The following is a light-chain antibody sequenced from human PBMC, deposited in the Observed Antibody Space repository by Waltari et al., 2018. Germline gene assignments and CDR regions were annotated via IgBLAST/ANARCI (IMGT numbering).Light chain of an antibody. CDR2: KAS. J-gene: IGKJ2*01. CDR1: QSIMSW. CDR3: QQYNTDYT. V-gene: IGKV1-5*03. Sequence: DVQMTQSPSTLSASVGDTVSITCRASQSIMSWLAWYQQKAGKAPQVLISKASTLESGVPSRFSGSESGTEFTLTISNLQPDDFATYYCQQYNTDYTFGQGTILEIK.